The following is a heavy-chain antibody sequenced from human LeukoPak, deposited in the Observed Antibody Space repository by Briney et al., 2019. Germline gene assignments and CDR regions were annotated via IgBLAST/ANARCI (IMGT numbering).Heavy chain of an antibody. Sequence: ASVKVSCKAYVYTFTNFYIHWVRQAPGQGLEWMGWMNPNSGDTSYAREFQDRVTMTRDTSLNTAYMELSRLRSDDTAVYFCARRPINCIIANCYVDYWGQGTLVTVSS. CDR3: ARRPINCIIANCYVDY. CDR2: MNPNSGDT. V-gene: IGHV1-2*02. J-gene: IGHJ4*02. D-gene: IGHD3-3*02. CDR1: VYTFTNFY.